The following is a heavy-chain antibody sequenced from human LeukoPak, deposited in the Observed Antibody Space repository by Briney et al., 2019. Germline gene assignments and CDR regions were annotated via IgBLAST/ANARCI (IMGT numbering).Heavy chain of an antibody. CDR3: AKDSKSGWYGGNFQQ. D-gene: IGHD6-19*01. Sequence: GGSLRLSCAASGFTFSDYYMSWIRQAPGKWLEWVSYISSSGSTIYYADSVKGRFTNSRDNAKNSLYLQMNSLRVEDTAVYYCAKDSKSGWYGGNFQQWGQGTLVTVSS. CDR2: ISSSGSTI. J-gene: IGHJ1*01. CDR1: GFTFSDYY. V-gene: IGHV3-11*01.